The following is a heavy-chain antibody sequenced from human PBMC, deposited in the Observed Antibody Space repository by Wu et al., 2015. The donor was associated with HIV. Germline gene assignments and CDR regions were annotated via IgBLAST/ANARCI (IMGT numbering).Heavy chain of an antibody. V-gene: IGHV1-2*02. D-gene: IGHD3-10*01. CDR2: MNPDGGGT. J-gene: IGHJ4*02. CDR3: ARGHSGSYYLHFDY. Sequence: QVQLVQSGAEVKKPGASVRISCRAFGYTFASHGINWVRQAPGQGLEWMGWMNPDGGGTDYAQKFQGRVTMTRDTSISTAYMELSRLTSDDTAVYYCARGHSGSYYLHFDYWGQGTPVTVSS. CDR1: GYTFASHG.